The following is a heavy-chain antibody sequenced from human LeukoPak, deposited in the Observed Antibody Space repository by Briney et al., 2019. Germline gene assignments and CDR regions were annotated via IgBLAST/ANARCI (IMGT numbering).Heavy chain of an antibody. V-gene: IGHV3-23*01. CDR1: GFTFSSYA. CDR2: ISGSGGST. D-gene: IGHD3-22*01. Sequence: GGSLRLSCAASGFTFSSYAMTWVRQAPGKGLEWVSGISGSGGSTYYADSVKGRFTISRDNSKNTLYLQMNSLRAEDTAVYYCAKVTMIVVVITGGAFDIWGQGTMVTVSS. J-gene: IGHJ3*02. CDR3: AKVTMIVVVITGGAFDI.